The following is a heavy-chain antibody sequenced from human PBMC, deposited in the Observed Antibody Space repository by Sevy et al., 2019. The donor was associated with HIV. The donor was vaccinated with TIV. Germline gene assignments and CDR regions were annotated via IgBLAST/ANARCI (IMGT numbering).Heavy chain of an antibody. J-gene: IGHJ4*02. CDR3: ARPHRVGGGFDY. CDR1: GFSLSTSGVG. Sequence: SGPTLVNPTQTLTLTCTFSGFSLSTSGVGVGWIRQPPGKALEWLALIYWNDDKRYSPSLKSRLTITKDTSKNQVVLKIPNRTPLDTPPNYWARPHRVGGGFDYWGQGTLVTVSS. V-gene: IGHV2-5*01. D-gene: IGHD2-15*01. CDR2: IYWNDDK.